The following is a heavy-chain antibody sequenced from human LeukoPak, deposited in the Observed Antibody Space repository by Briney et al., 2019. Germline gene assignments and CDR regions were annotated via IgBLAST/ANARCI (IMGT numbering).Heavy chain of an antibody. D-gene: IGHD2-15*01. Sequence: GGPLRLSCAAPGSTFSSYGMHWVRKAPAKGLEWVAAISNDGRSISYADSVKGRFTISRDKSKNTLYLQVNSLRTEDTAVYSCAREACSGSCHSDYFDYWGLGTLVTVSS. CDR1: GSTFSSYG. J-gene: IGHJ4*02. CDR2: ISNDGRSI. CDR3: AREACSGSCHSDYFDY. V-gene: IGHV3-30*03.